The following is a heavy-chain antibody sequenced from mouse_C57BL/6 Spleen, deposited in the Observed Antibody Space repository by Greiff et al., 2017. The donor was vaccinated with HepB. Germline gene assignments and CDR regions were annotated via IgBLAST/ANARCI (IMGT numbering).Heavy chain of an antibody. D-gene: IGHD1-1*01. CDR2: IDPETGGT. J-gene: IGHJ3*01. CDR1: GYTFTDYE. Sequence: VQLQQSGAELVRPGASVTLSCKASGYTFTDYEMHWVKQTPVHGLEWIGAIDPETGGTAYNQKFKGKAILTADKSSSTAYMELRSLTSEDSAVYYCTRPYVSWFAYWGQGTLVTVSA. V-gene: IGHV1-15*01. CDR3: TRPYVSWFAY.